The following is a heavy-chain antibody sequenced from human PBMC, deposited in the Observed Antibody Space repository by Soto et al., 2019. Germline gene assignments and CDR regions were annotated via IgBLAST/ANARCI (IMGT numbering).Heavy chain of an antibody. CDR1: GFTFSGSR. Sequence: PGGSLRLSCVASGFTFSGSRMHWVRQASGKGLEWVGRIGSKTGNYVTTYAASVRGRFTISRDDSMNTAFLQMKTLKTEDTAVYYCCRAYCSRTSCSALESWGQGTLVTVSS. CDR3: CRAYCSRTSCSALES. J-gene: IGHJ4*02. D-gene: IGHD2-2*01. V-gene: IGHV3-73*01. CDR2: IGSKTGNYVT.